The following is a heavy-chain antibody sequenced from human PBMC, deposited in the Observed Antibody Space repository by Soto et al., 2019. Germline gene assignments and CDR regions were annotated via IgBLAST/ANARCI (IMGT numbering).Heavy chain of an antibody. CDR3: ARDSMAAPGAYYED. D-gene: IGHD6-13*01. V-gene: IGHV1-3*01. Sequence: QVRLVQSGAEVKEPGASVSLSCKTSGYTFISYAIHWVRQAPGQRLEWIGWINVGNGETRYSERLQGRVTINRDTSATTAYMDLRSLRSEDTAMYYWARDSMAAPGAYYEDWGQGTLVTVSS. CDR1: GYTFISYA. CDR2: INVGNGET. J-gene: IGHJ4*02.